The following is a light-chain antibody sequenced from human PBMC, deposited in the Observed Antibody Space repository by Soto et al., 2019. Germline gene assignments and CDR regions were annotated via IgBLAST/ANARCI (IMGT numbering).Light chain of an antibody. CDR1: SSDVGGYNY. J-gene: IGLJ1*01. V-gene: IGLV2-14*01. Sequence: TQPGSVSGSPGPSITISCTGTSSDVGGYNYVSWYQQHPGKAPKLMIYDVSNRPSGVSNRFSGSKSGNTASLTISGLQAEDEADYYCSSYTSSSTYVFGTGTKVTLL. CDR2: DVS. CDR3: SSYTSSSTYV.